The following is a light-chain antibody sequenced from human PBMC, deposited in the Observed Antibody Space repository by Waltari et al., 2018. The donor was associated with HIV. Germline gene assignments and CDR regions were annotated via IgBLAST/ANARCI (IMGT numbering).Light chain of an antibody. CDR2: EVS. CDR3: SSYTSSITLVL. J-gene: IGLJ2*01. V-gene: IGLV2-14*01. Sequence: QSALTQPASVSGSPGQSITISCTGTISDVGGYNYVSWYQQHPGKAPKLMIYEVSNRPSGVSNRFSGSKSGNTASLTISGLQAEDEANYYCSSYTSSITLVLFGGGTKLTVL. CDR1: ISDVGGYNY.